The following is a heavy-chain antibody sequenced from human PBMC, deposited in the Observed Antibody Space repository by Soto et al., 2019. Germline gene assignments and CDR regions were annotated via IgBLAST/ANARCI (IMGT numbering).Heavy chain of an antibody. CDR3: ARERGSIAARLDY. Sequence: GGSLELSCAASGFTFSSYWMSWVRQTPGKGLEWVANIKQDGSEKYYVDSVKGRSTISRDNAKNSLYLQMNSLRAEDTAVYYCARERGSIAARLDYWGQGTLGTVSS. J-gene: IGHJ4*02. V-gene: IGHV3-7*01. D-gene: IGHD6-6*01. CDR2: IKQDGSEK. CDR1: GFTFSSYW.